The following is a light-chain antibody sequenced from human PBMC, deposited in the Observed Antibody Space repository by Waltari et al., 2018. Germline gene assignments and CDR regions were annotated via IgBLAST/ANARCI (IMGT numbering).Light chain of an antibody. CDR1: QNINDW. CDR2: KES. J-gene: IGKJ2*01. Sequence: DIQMTQSPSTLSASVGDRVTITCRASQNINDWLAWYQQKPGQAPKVLIYKESTLESGVPSRFSGSGSGTEFTLTISSLQPDDFATYYCQQYNSYSYTFGQGTKLEIK. CDR3: QQYNSYSYT. V-gene: IGKV1-5*03.